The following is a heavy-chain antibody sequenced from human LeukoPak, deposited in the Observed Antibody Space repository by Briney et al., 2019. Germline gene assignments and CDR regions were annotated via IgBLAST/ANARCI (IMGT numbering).Heavy chain of an antibody. D-gene: IGHD5-24*01. CDR2: IWYDGSNK. V-gene: IGHV3-33*01. CDR3: ARQMATVYYFDY. J-gene: IGHJ4*02. Sequence: GRSMRLACAAYGFTFSSYGMHWVRQAPGKGLEWVAVIWYDGSNKYYADSVKGRFTISRDNSKNTLYLQMNSLRAEDTAVYYCARQMATVYYFDYWGQGTLVTVSS. CDR1: GFTFSSYG.